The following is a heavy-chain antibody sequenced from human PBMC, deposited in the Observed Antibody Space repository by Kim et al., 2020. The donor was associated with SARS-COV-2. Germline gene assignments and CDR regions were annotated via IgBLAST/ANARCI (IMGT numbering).Heavy chain of an antibody. V-gene: IGHV4-39*01. D-gene: IGHD3-22*01. CDR1: GGSISSSSYY. J-gene: IGHJ4*02. CDR2: IYYSGST. CDR3: ARILDEYYYDSSGYIRDFDY. Sequence: SETLSLTCTVSGGSISSSSYYWGWIRQPPGKGLEWIGSIYYSGSTYYNPSLKSRVTISVDTSKNQFSLKLSSVTAADTAVYYCARILDEYYYDSSGYIRDFDYWGQGTLVTVSS.